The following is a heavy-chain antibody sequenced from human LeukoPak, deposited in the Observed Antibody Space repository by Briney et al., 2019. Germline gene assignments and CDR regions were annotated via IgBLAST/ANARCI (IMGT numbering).Heavy chain of an antibody. Sequence: RSGGSLRLSCAASGFTFNSYDMNWVRQAPGKGLEWVSVISGGGDSIYYADSVKGRFTISRDKSENTVYLQMSDLRAEDTAVYYCARVRGYKYGNLDFWGQGTLVTVSS. CDR1: GFTFNSYD. CDR3: ARVRGYKYGNLDF. D-gene: IGHD5-12*01. V-gene: IGHV3-23*01. J-gene: IGHJ4*02. CDR2: ISGGGDSI.